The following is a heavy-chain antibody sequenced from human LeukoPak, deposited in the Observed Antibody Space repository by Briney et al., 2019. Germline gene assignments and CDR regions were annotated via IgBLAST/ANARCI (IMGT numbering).Heavy chain of an antibody. J-gene: IGHJ4*02. CDR2: IYSGGST. CDR3: ARADGGYAFDY. Sequence: GGSLRLSCAASGFTVSSNYMSWVRQAPGKGLEWVSVIYSGGSTYYADSVKGRFTISRDNSKNTLYLQMNSLRAEDTAVYYCARADGGYAFDYWGQGTLVTVSS. D-gene: IGHD5-12*01. CDR1: GFTVSSNY. V-gene: IGHV3-53*01.